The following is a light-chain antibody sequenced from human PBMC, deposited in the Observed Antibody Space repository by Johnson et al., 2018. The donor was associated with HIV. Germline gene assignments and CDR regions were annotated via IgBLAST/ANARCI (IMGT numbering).Light chain of an antibody. CDR3: GTWDTSLSASYV. J-gene: IGLJ1*01. CDR2: ENN. V-gene: IGLV1-51*01. CDR1: TSNFENNY. Sequence: QSVLTQPTSVAAAPGQKVTISCSGNTSNFENNYVSWYVQLPRTAPRLLIYENNKRPSGIPDRFSGSKSGTSATLDITGLQTGDEADYYCGTWDTSLSASYVFGTGTKVTVL.